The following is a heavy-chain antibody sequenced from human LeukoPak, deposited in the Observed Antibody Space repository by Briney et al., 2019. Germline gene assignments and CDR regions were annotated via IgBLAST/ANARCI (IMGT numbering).Heavy chain of an antibody. CDR1: GFTFSSYS. V-gene: IGHV3-21*01. Sequence: GGSLRLSCAASGFTFSSYSMNWVRQAPGKGLEWVSSISSSSSYIYYADSVKGRFTISRDNAKNSLYLQMNSLRAEDTAVYYCARDYYDSSGYVWFDPWGQGTLVTVSS. CDR2: ISSSSSYI. D-gene: IGHD3-22*01. J-gene: IGHJ5*02. CDR3: ARDYYDSSGYVWFDP.